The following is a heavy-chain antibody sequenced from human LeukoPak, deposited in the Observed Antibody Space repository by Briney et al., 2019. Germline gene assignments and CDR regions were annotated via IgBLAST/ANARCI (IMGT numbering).Heavy chain of an antibody. J-gene: IGHJ4*02. CDR3: ARDRPEYYYDSSGYMVHYFDY. Sequence: GASVKVSCKASGYTFTGYYMHWVRQAPGQGLEWMGWINRNSGGTNYAQKFQGRVTMTRDTSISTAYMELSRLRSDDTAVYYCARDRPEYYYDSSGYMVHYFDYWGQGTLVTVSS. V-gene: IGHV1-2*02. CDR1: GYTFTGYY. D-gene: IGHD3-22*01. CDR2: INRNSGGT.